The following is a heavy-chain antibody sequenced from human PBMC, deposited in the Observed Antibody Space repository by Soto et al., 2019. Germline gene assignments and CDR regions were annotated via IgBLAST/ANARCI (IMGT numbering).Heavy chain of an antibody. CDR1: GFTVSRNY. CDR2: IYSAGNT. D-gene: IGHD1-26*01. J-gene: IGHJ3*02. Sequence: PGGTLRLSCAASGFTVSRNYMSWVRQAPGKGLELISIIYSAGNTYYADSVTGRFTISRHNAKNSLYLQMNSLRAEDTALHYCAIDKVGATSVHVFDIWGQGTMVTVSS. CDR3: AIDKVGATSVHVFDI. V-gene: IGHV3-66*01.